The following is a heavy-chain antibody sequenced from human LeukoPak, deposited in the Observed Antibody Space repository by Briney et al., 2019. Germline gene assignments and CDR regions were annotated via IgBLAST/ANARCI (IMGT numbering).Heavy chain of an antibody. CDR2: IYYSGST. CDR1: GGSISSYY. Sequence: SETLSLTCTVSGGSISSYYWSWIRQPPGKGLEWIGYIYYSGSTNYNPSLKSRVTISVDTSKNQFSLKLSSVTAADTAVYYCAGDDYRAAYALDIWGQGTMVTVSS. V-gene: IGHV4-59*08. J-gene: IGHJ3*02. D-gene: IGHD4-11*01. CDR3: AGDDYRAAYALDI.